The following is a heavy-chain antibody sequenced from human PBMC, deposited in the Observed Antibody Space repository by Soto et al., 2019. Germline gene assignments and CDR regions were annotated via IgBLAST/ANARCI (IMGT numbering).Heavy chain of an antibody. CDR3: AKSDYCTGTTCPYDH. CDR2: IDNIGGSA. D-gene: IGHD2-2*01. V-gene: IGHV3-23*01. J-gene: IGHJ4*02. CDR1: GFVFGAYS. Sequence: PGGSLRLSCVASGFVFGAYSMTWVRQAPGKGLEWVSVIDNIGGSAFYADSVKGRFTISRDNSKNTVYLQLNSLTAEDTALYYCAKSDYCTGTTCPYDHWGQGTLVTVSS.